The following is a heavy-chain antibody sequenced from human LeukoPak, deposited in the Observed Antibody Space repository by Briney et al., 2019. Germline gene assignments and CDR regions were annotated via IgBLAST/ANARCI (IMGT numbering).Heavy chain of an antibody. D-gene: IGHD4-23*01. CDR2: FNPGSGDT. V-gene: IGHV1-2*06. Sequence: ASVKVSCKASGYTFTGYYIHWVRQAPGQGLEWVGRFNPGSGDTKYAQKFQDRVTMTRDTSISTAYMDLSRLTSDDTAVYYCARGTSSGNSNWFDAWGQGTLVTVSS. J-gene: IGHJ5*02. CDR3: ARGTSSGNSNWFDA. CDR1: GYTFTGYY.